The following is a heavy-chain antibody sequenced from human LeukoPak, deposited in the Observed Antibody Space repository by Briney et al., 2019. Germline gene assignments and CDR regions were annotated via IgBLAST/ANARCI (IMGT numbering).Heavy chain of an antibody. V-gene: IGHV4-34*01. D-gene: IGHD3-10*01. J-gene: IGHJ4*02. CDR1: GGSFSGYY. Sequence: SETLSLTCAVYGGSFSGYYWSWIRQPPGKGLEWIGEINHSGSTNYNPSLKSRVTISVDTSKNQFSLKLSSVTAADTAVYYCARSVLWFGESLYYFDYWGQGTLVTVSS. CDR2: INHSGST. CDR3: ARSVLWFGESLYYFDY.